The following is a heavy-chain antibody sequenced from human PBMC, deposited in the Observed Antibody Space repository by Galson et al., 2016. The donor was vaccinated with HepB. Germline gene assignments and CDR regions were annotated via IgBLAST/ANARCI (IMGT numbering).Heavy chain of an antibody. CDR3: AHVTLAYCGDGCYTNPYYFDY. D-gene: IGHD2-21*02. J-gene: IGHJ4*02. CDR1: GFSLRTSGLG. Sequence: PALVKPTQTLTLTCSFSGFSLRTSGLGVGWIRQPPGKALEWLALIYWDDDKRYSPSLKSRLTITKDTSKDQVVLTMTNLDPVDTATYYCAHVTLAYCGDGCYTNPYYFDYWGQGTLVTVSS. V-gene: IGHV2-5*02. CDR2: IYWDDDK.